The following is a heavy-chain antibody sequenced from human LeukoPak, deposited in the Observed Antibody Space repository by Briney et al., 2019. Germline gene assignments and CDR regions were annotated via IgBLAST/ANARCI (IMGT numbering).Heavy chain of an antibody. D-gene: IGHD3-22*01. CDR1: GFTFSYYS. J-gene: IGHJ4*02. Sequence: GGSLRLSCAASGFTFSYYSMSWVRQAPGKGLEWVSGITGSAGSTHYADSVKGRFTISRGNTKNTLYLQMNSLRAEDTAIYYCAKSSYYDSSGYYREYYFDYWGQGTLVTVSS. CDR2: ITGSAGST. CDR3: AKSSYYDSSGYYREYYFDY. V-gene: IGHV3-23*01.